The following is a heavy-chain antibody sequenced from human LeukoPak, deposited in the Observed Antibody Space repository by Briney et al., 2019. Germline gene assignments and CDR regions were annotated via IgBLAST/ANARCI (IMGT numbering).Heavy chain of an antibody. J-gene: IGHJ4*02. V-gene: IGHV3-48*01. CDR3: ARDRLTSGSYFFDY. Sequence: GGSLRLSCAASALTFSDYSMNWVRQAPGKGLEWISYISGRSSPIYYADSVRGRFTISRDNAKNSMYLQMNSLRAEDTAVYYCARDRLTSGSYFFDYWGQRTLLTVSS. CDR2: ISGRSSPI. D-gene: IGHD1-26*01. CDR1: ALTFSDYS.